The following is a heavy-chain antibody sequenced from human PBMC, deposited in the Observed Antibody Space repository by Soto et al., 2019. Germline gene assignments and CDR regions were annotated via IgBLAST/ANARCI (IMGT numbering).Heavy chain of an antibody. Sequence: ASVKVSCKVSGYTLTELSMHLLLQAPVKGLEWMGGFDPEDGETIYAQKFQGRVTMTEDTSTDTAYMELSSLRSEDTAVYYCATASVTYYYYYYGMDVWGQGTTVTVSS. V-gene: IGHV1-24*01. D-gene: IGHD4-17*01. CDR3: ATASVTYYYYYYGMDV. CDR1: GYTLTELS. CDR2: FDPEDGET. J-gene: IGHJ6*02.